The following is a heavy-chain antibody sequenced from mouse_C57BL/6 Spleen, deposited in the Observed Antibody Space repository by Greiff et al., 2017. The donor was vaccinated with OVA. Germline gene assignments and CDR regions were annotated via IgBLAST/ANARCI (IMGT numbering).Heavy chain of an antibody. CDR1: GYTFTSYW. V-gene: IGHV1-59*01. Sequence: QVQLQQPGAELVRPGTSVKLSCKASGYTFTSYWMHWVKQRPGQGLEWIGVTDPSDSYTNYNQKFKGKATLTVDTSSSTAYMQLSSLTSEDSAVYYCARMREYLFAYWGQGTLVTVSA. J-gene: IGHJ3*01. CDR3: ARMREYLFAY. D-gene: IGHD5-1*01. CDR2: TDPSDSYT.